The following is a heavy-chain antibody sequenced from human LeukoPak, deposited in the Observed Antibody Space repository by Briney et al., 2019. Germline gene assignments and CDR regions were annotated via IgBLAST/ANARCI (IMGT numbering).Heavy chain of an antibody. CDR2: IGSSGSTI. CDR1: GFTFSSYE. CDR3: STDPRLLIY. J-gene: IGHJ4*01. Sequence: GGSLRLSCAASGFTFSSYEMNWVRQAPGKGLEWVSYIGSSGSTIYYADSVKGRFTISRDNAKNSLYLQMNSLRPDDTALYYCSTDPRLLIYWGHGTLVTVSS. V-gene: IGHV3-48*03. D-gene: IGHD2-8*01.